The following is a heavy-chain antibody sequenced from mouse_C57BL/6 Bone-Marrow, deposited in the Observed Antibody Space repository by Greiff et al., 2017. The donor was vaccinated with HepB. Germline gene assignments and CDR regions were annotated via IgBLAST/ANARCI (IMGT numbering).Heavy chain of an antibody. CDR1: GYTFTNYW. CDR3: ARREVTTVVAYYFDY. V-gene: IGHV1-63*01. Sequence: VKLQQSGAELVRPGTSVKMSCKASGYTFTNYWIGWAKQRPGHGLEWIGDIYPGGGCTNYNEKFKGKATLTADKSSSTAYMQFSSLTSEDSAIYYCARREVTTVVAYYFDYWGQGTTLTVSS. D-gene: IGHD1-1*01. CDR2: IYPGGGCT. J-gene: IGHJ2*01.